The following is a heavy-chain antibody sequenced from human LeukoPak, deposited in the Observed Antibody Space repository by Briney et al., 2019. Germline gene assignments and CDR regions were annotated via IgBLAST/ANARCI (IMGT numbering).Heavy chain of an antibody. Sequence: GGSLRLSCAASGFTFNRNAISWVRQAPGKGLEWVSTIGGSGDKTFYADSVKGRFTISRDNSKNMVHLQMNSLTGEDTALYYCVRRGDTSSGWGGHDFWGQGALVTVSS. CDR3: VRRGDTSSGWGGHDF. V-gene: IGHV3-23*01. CDR2: IGGSGDKT. D-gene: IGHD6-19*01. J-gene: IGHJ4*02. CDR1: GFTFNRNA.